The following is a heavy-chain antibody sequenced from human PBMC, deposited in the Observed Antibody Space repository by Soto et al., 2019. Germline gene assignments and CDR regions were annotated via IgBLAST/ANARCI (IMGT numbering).Heavy chain of an antibody. CDR3: ATAARPSYCYGMGV. CDR1: GFTFSSYA. V-gene: IGHV3-23*01. CDR2: ISGSGGST. Sequence: EVQLLESGGGLVQPGGSLRLSCAASGFTFSSYAMSWVRQAPGKGLEWVSAISGSGGSTYYADSVKGRFTISRDNSKNTLELQMNSLRAEDTAVYYWATAARPSYCYGMGVWGQGTTVTFSS. J-gene: IGHJ6*02. D-gene: IGHD6-6*01.